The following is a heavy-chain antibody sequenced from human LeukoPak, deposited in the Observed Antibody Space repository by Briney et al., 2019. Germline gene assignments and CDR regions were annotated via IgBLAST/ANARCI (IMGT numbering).Heavy chain of an antibody. CDR2: IIPIFGTA. CDR3: ARPSYGDLYYYYYMDV. CDR1: GGTFISYA. D-gene: IGHD5-18*01. V-gene: IGHV1-69*13. J-gene: IGHJ6*03. Sequence: SVKVSCKASGGTFISYAISWVRQAPGQGLEGMGGIIPIFGTANYAQKFQGRVTITADESTSTAYMELSSLRSEDTAVYYCARPSYGDLYYYYYMDVWGKGTTVTVSS.